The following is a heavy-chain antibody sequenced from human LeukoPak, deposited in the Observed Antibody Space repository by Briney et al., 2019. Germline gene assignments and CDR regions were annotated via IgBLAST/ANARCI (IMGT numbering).Heavy chain of an antibody. CDR1: GGSIRSSYYY. CDR3: AREGYDSSVHAFDT. V-gene: IGHV4-39*02. CDR2: IYDSGST. Sequence: SETLSLTCTVSGGSIRSSYYYWGWIRQPPGKGLEWIGSIYDSGSTYYNPSLKSRVTISVDTSKNQFSLKLSSVTAADTAVYYCAREGYDSSVHAFDTWGQGTMVTVSS. J-gene: IGHJ3*02. D-gene: IGHD3-22*01.